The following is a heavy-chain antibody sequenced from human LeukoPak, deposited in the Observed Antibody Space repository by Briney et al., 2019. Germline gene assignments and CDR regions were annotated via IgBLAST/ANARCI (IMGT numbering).Heavy chain of an antibody. D-gene: IGHD3-16*01. CDR3: ARQQGGTFDI. Sequence: SETLSLTCAVSGYSISSGYYWGWIRQPPGKGLGWIGSIYHSGSTYYNPSLKSRVTISVDTSKNQFSLKLSSVTAADTAVYYCARQQGGTFDIWGQGTMVTVSS. CDR1: GYSISSGYY. J-gene: IGHJ3*02. CDR2: IYHSGST. V-gene: IGHV4-38-2*01.